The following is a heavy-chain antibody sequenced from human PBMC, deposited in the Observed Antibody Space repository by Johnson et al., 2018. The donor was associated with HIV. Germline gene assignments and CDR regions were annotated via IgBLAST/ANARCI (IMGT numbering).Heavy chain of an antibody. CDR3: ARGGYDSTPRGAFDI. D-gene: IGHD3-22*01. CDR2: INSDGSST. J-gene: IGHJ3*02. Sequence: VQLVESGGGLVQPGRSLRLSCAASGFTFDDYAMHWVRQAPGKGLEWVSHINSDGSSTSYADSVKGRFPISRDNAKNTLYLQMNSLRAEDTAVYYWARGGYDSTPRGAFDIWGQGTMVTVSS. V-gene: IGHV3-74*02. CDR1: GFTFDDYA.